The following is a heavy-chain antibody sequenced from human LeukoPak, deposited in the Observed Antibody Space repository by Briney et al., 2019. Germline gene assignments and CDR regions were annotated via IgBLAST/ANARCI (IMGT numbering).Heavy chain of an antibody. CDR3: ARARVAVAGNYYFDY. D-gene: IGHD6-19*01. J-gene: IGHJ4*02. CDR1: GFTFSSYW. Sequence: PGRSLRLSCAASGFTFSSYWMSWVRQAPGKGLEWVANIKQDGSEKYYVDSVKGRFTISRDNAKNSLYLQMNSLRAEDTAVYYCARARVAVAGNYYFDYWGQGTLVTVSS. V-gene: IGHV3-7*03. CDR2: IKQDGSEK.